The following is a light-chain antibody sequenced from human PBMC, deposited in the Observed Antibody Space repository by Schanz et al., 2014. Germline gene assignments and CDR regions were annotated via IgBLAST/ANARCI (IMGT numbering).Light chain of an antibody. CDR1: QSVDYRS. V-gene: IGKV3-20*01. CDR2: GAS. CDR3: QQCGSSRWT. J-gene: IGKJ1*01. Sequence: EIVLTQSPGTLSLSPGERATLSCRSSQSVDYRSLAWFQQKPGQAPRLLIYGASSRATGIPDRFSGSGSGTDFTLTISRLEPEDFAVYYCQQCGSSRWTFGQGTKVEIK.